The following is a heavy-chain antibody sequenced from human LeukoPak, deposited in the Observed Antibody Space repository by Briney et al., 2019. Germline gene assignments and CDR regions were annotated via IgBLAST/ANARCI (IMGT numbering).Heavy chain of an antibody. Sequence: TLSLTCTVSGGSISSGGYYWSWIRQHPGKGLEWIGYIYYSGSTYYNPSLKSRVTISVDTSKNQFSLKLSSVTAADTAVYYCARSTDGCGSYCFFDYWGQGTLVTVSS. D-gene: IGHD1-26*01. CDR2: IYYSGST. J-gene: IGHJ4*02. CDR1: GGSISSGGYY. V-gene: IGHV4-31*03. CDR3: ARSTDGCGSYCFFDY.